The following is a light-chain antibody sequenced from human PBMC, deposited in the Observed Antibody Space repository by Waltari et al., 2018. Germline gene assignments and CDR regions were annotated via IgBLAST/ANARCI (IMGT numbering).Light chain of an antibody. V-gene: IGKV1-39*01. Sequence: DIQMTQSPSSLSASVGDRVTITCRASQSISSYLNWYQQKPGKAPKLLIYAASSLQSGVSSRCSGSGSGTDITLTISSLQPEDFATYYCQQSYSTPTFGQGTKVEIK. CDR2: AAS. J-gene: IGKJ1*01. CDR1: QSISSY. CDR3: QQSYSTPT.